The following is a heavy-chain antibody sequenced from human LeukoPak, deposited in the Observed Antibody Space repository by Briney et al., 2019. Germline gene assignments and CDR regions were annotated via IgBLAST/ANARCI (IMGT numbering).Heavy chain of an antibody. J-gene: IGHJ4*02. D-gene: IGHD2-15*01. CDR2: IKHDGSEK. Sequence: GGSLRLSCAASGFTFNTFWMSWVRQAPGKGLEWVANIKHDGSEKYYVDSVKGRFTISRDNAKNSLYLQMNSLRAEDTAVYYCASFEYCSGGSCYSTDYWGQGTLVTVSS. CDR3: ASFEYCSGGSCYSTDY. V-gene: IGHV3-7*01. CDR1: GFTFNTFW.